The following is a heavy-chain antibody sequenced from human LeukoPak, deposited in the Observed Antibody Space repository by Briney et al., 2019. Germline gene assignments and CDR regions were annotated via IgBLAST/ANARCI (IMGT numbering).Heavy chain of an antibody. V-gene: IGHV1-2*06. CDR1: GYTFTSYG. CDR2: INPNSGGT. J-gene: IGHJ4*02. Sequence: ASVKVSCKASGYTFTSYGISWVRQAPGQGLEWMGRINPNSGGTNYAQKFQGRVTMTRDTSISTAYMELSRLRSDDTAVYYCARVNTISYSSGWYGDYWGQGTLVTVSS. D-gene: IGHD6-19*01. CDR3: ARVNTISYSSGWYGDY.